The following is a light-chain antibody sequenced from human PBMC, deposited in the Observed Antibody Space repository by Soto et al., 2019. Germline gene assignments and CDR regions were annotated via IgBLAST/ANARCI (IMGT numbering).Light chain of an antibody. Sequence: EIVLTQSPGTLSLSPGERATLSCRASQSVSSNYLAWYQQKPGQAPRLLISGASTRATGIPDRFSGSGSATDLTLTISRLEPEDFAVYYCQQYGSSPLTFGGGTKVEIK. CDR1: QSVSSNY. CDR3: QQYGSSPLT. CDR2: GAS. J-gene: IGKJ4*02. V-gene: IGKV3-20*01.